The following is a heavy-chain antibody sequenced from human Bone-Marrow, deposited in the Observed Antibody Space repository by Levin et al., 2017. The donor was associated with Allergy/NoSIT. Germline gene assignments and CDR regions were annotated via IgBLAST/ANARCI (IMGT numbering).Heavy chain of an antibody. CDR1: GYSFTSYF. J-gene: IGHJ5*02. D-gene: IGHD3-3*01. CDR2: INPRDGIT. Sequence: ASVKVSCKASGYSFTSYFIHWARQAPGQGLEWMGIINPRDGITKYAPNFRGRVTMTRDTSTSIVYMELSSLRSEDTAVYYCARDLYYEEFDPWGQGTLVTVSS. CDR3: ARDLYYEEFDP. V-gene: IGHV1-46*01.